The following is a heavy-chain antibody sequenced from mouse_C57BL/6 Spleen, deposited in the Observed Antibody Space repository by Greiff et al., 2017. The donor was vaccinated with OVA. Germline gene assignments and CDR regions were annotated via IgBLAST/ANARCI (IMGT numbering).Heavy chain of an antibody. CDR2: IDPSDSYT. Sequence: VQLQQPGAELVKPGASVKLSCKASGYTFTSYWMQWVKQRPGQGLEWIGEIDPSDSYTNYNQTFKGKATLTVDTSSSTAYMQLSSLTSEDSAVYYCARRFDYYGSSSYYYAMDYWGQGTSVTVSS. CDR3: ARRFDYYGSSSYYYAMDY. J-gene: IGHJ4*01. D-gene: IGHD1-1*01. V-gene: IGHV1-50*01. CDR1: GYTFTSYW.